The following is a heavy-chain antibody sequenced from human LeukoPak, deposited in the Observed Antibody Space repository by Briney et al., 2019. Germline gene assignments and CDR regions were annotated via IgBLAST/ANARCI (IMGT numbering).Heavy chain of an antibody. D-gene: IGHD4-23*01. CDR2: IWYDGSNE. Sequence: GGSLRLSCAASGFSFSSYAINWVRQAPGKGLEWVAVIWYDGSNEYYADSVKGRFTISRDNSKNTLYLQMNSLRAEDTAVYYCARGYGGNSGCFDYWGQGTLVTVSS. V-gene: IGHV3-33*08. CDR1: GFSFSSYA. CDR3: ARGYGGNSGCFDY. J-gene: IGHJ4*02.